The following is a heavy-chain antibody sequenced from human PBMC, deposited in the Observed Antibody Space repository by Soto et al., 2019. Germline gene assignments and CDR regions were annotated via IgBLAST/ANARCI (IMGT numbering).Heavy chain of an antibody. J-gene: IGHJ4*01. CDR3: ARLRVEVMGTKMSSLAY. CDR1: RCTGYC. D-gene: IGHD1-7*01. V-gene: IGHV5-51*01. Sequence: RCTGYCGGWVSKIPGKVLEWVGIIYPGDSETRYSPSLQGQVTISADRSTTTAYLQWSSLKASDSGTYYCARLRVEVMGTKMSSLAYWGHGTPVPV. CDR2: IYPGDSET.